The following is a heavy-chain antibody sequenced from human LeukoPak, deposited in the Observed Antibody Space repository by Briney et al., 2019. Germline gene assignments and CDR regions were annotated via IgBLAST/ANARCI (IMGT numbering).Heavy chain of an antibody. Sequence: GASVKVSCKASGGTFSSYAISWVRQAPGQGLEWMGGIIPIFGTANYAQKFQDTVTFTADESTSTAYMELSSLRSEDTALYYCARGGIKIFGVVQNWFDPWGQGTLVTVSS. V-gene: IGHV1-69*13. J-gene: IGHJ5*02. CDR3: ARGGIKIFGVVQNWFDP. CDR2: IIPIFGTA. CDR1: GGTFSSYA. D-gene: IGHD3-3*01.